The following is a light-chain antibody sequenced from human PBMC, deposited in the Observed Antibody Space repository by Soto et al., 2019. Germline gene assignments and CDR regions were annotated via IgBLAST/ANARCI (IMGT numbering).Light chain of an antibody. Sequence: EIVLTQSPGTLSLSPRERATLSCRASQSVSNAYLAWYQHKVGQSPRLLIYGASNRAPGIPDRFSGSGSGKDFTLHIRRMEAEGFGGYYRQQDCGPPPKFGQGTQVEVK. CDR1: QSVSNAY. CDR3: QQDCGPPPK. V-gene: IGKV3-20*01. CDR2: GAS. J-gene: IGKJ1*01.